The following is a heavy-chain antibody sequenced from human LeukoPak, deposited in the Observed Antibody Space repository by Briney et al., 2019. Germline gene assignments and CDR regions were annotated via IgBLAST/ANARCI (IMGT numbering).Heavy chain of an antibody. CDR3: ARDLGRLRLGELSPLFDY. Sequence: ASVKVSCKASGYTFTSYGISWVRQAPGQGLEWMGWISAYSGNTNYAQKLQGRVTMTTDTSTSTAYMELRSLRSDDTAVYYCARDLGRLRLGELSPLFDYWGQGTLVTVSS. J-gene: IGHJ4*02. CDR1: GYTFTSYG. D-gene: IGHD3-16*02. V-gene: IGHV1-18*01. CDR2: ISAYSGNT.